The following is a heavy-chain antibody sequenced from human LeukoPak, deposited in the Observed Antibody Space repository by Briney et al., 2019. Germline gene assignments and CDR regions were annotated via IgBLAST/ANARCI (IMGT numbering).Heavy chain of an antibody. CDR3: ARETRIQLSYNWFDP. CDR1: GGSISSGSYY. CDR2: IYTSGST. D-gene: IGHD5-18*01. Sequence: SETLSLTCTVSGGSISSGSYYWSWIRQPAGKGLEWIGRIYTSGSTNYNPSLKSRVTISVDTSKNQLSLKLSSVTAADTAVYYCARETRIQLSYNWFDPWGQGTLVTVSS. V-gene: IGHV4-61*02. J-gene: IGHJ5*02.